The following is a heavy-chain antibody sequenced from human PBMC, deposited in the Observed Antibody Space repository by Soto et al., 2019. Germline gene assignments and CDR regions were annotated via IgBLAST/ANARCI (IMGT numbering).Heavy chain of an antibody. D-gene: IGHD3-9*01. CDR2: IYYSGST. V-gene: IGHV4-59*01. J-gene: IGHJ4*02. CDR1: GGSISSYY. CDR3: ARSGNYDILTGYYPYYFDY. Sequence: SETLSLTCTVSGGSISSYYWSWIRQAPGKGLEWIGYIYYSGSTNYNPSLKSRVTISVDTSKNQFSLKLSSVTAADTAVYYCARSGNYDILTGYYPYYFDYWGQGTLVTVSS.